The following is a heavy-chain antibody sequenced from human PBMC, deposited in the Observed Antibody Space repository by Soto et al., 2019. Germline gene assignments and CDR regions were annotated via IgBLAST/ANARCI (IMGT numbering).Heavy chain of an antibody. CDR1: ANSFSSYW. V-gene: IGHV5-10-1*01. J-gene: IGHJ3*02. Sequence: GESLKISCKDSANSFSSYWISWVRQMPGKGLEWMGRIDPSDSYTNYSPSFQGHVTISVDKSISTAYLQWSSLKASDNAMYYCASGVVGLRGDAFDIWGQGSMVTV. CDR2: IDPSDSYT. CDR3: ASGVVGLRGDAFDI. D-gene: IGHD3-3*01.